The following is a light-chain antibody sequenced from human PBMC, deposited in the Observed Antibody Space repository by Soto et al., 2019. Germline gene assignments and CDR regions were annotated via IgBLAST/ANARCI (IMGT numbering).Light chain of an antibody. J-gene: IGLJ2*01. V-gene: IGLV6-57*04. CDR3: QSYHSGNVV. CDR1: SGSIASNY. Sequence: NFMLTQPHSVSESPGKTVTISCNRSSGSIASNYVQWYQQRPGSAPTPVIYEDNERPSGVPDRFSGSIDSSSNSAYLTISGLKTDDESDYYCQSYHSGNVVFGGGTKLTVL. CDR2: EDN.